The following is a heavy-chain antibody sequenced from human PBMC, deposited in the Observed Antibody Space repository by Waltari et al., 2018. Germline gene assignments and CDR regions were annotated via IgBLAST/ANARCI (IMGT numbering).Heavy chain of an antibody. CDR3: AREAGQLGIDY. V-gene: IGHV4-30-2*01. J-gene: IGHJ4*02. D-gene: IGHD7-27*01. CDR2: SYHSGST. CDR1: GGSISGGYS. Sequence: QLQLQESGSGLVKPSQTLSLTCAVSGGSISGGYSWSCIRQPPGKGLEWIGYSYHSGSTSYNPSLKSRVTISVDKSKNQFSLKLNSVTAADTAVYYCAREAGQLGIDYWVQGILVTVSS.